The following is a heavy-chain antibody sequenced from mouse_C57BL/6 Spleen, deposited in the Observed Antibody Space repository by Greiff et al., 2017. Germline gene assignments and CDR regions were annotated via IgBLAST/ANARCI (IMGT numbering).Heavy chain of an antibody. CDR1: GFTFSDYG. CDR2: ISSGSSTI. V-gene: IGHV5-17*01. J-gene: IGHJ4*01. CDR3: ARTYYSNYAMDY. Sequence: EVKLVESGGGLVKPGGSLKLSCAASGFTFSDYGMHWVRQAPEKGLEWVAYISSGSSTIYYADTVKGRFTISRDNAKNTLFLQMTSLRSEDTAMYYCARTYYSNYAMDYWGQGTSVTVSS. D-gene: IGHD2-5*01.